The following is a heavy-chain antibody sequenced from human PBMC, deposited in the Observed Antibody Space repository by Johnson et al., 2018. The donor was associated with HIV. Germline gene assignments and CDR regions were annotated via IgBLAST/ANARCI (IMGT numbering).Heavy chain of an antibody. CDR2: ISYDGSNK. D-gene: IGHD6-6*01. V-gene: IGHV3-30-3*02. CDR3: AQDLYLGLWDSTSSRGFDV. Sequence: GFTFSSYAMHWVRQAPGKGLEWVAVISYDGSNKYYADSVKGRFTISRDNTKNSLDMQMNSLRAEDTAVYYCAQDLYLGLWDSTSSRGFDVWAQGTMVTVSS. J-gene: IGHJ3*01. CDR1: GFTFSSYA.